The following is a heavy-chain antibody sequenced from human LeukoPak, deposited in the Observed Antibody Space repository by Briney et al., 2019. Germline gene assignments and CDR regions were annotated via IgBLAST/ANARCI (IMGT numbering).Heavy chain of an antibody. CDR2: ISYDGSYK. CDR1: GFTFSYFG. D-gene: IGHD3-10*01. V-gene: IGHV3-30*03. CDR3: ARRWLGDPYGMDV. Sequence: GGSLRLSCAASGFTFSYFGMHWVRQAPGKGLEWVAVISYDGSYKYYADSVKGRFTISRDNSKDTLYLEINSLRGEDTATYYCARRWLGDPYGMDVWGQGTTVTVSS. J-gene: IGHJ6*02.